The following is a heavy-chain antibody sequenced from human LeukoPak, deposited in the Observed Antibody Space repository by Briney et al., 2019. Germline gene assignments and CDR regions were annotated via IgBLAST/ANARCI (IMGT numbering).Heavy chain of an antibody. J-gene: IGHJ6*03. V-gene: IGHV4-4*07. CDR2: IYTSGST. Sequence: SETLSLTCTVSGGSISSYYWSWIRQPAGKGLEWIGRIYTSGSTNYNPSLKSRVTMSVDTSKNQFSLKLSSVTAADTAVYYCAREYYYGSGSYYHTPYYYYYMDVWGKGTTVTISS. CDR1: GGSISSYY. CDR3: AREYYYGSGSYYHTPYYYYYMDV. D-gene: IGHD3-10*01.